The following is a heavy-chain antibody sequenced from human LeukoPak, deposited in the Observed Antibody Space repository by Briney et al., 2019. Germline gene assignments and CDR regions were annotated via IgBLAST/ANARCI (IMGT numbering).Heavy chain of an antibody. D-gene: IGHD4-17*01. CDR1: GYTLTELS. Sequence: ASVKVSYKVSGYTLTELSMHWVRQAPGKGLEWMGGFDPEDGETIYAQKFQGRVTMTEETSTETAYMELSSLRGEDTAVYYCATPRSDRAAFYGDHPGPFDYWGQGTLVTVSS. J-gene: IGHJ4*02. CDR2: FDPEDGET. V-gene: IGHV1-24*01. CDR3: ATPRSDRAAFYGDHPGPFDY.